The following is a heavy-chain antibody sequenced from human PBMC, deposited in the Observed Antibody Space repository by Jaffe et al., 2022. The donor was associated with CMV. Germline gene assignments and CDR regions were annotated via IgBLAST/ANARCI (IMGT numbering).Heavy chain of an antibody. J-gene: IGHJ4*02. Sequence: QLQLQESGPGLVKPSETLSLTCTVSSGSVVSSGWFWGWMRQTPEKGLEWIGSISNSGNTHYNPSLKGRVTTSVDTSTNQFSLTLNSVTAADTAVYFCAGNVWVTASATLFDFWGQGFLVTVSS. V-gene: IGHV4-39*01. CDR3: AGNVWVTASATLFDF. CDR1: SGSVVSSGWF. D-gene: IGHD2-21*02. CDR2: ISNSGNT.